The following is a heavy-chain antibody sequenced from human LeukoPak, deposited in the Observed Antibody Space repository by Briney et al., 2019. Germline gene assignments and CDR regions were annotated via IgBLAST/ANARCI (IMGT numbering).Heavy chain of an antibody. Sequence: SETLSLTCAVSGYSISSGYHWGWIRQPPGKGLEWIGSIYHTGSTYYNPSLKSRVTISVDTSKNQFSLELSSVTAADTAVYYCARGGVVDAFDYWGQGTLVTVSS. CDR1: GYSISSGYH. CDR3: ARGGVVDAFDY. D-gene: IGHD2-2*01. V-gene: IGHV4-38-2*01. J-gene: IGHJ4*02. CDR2: IYHTGST.